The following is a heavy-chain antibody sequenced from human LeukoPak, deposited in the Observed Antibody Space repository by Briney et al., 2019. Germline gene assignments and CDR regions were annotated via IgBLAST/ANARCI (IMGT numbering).Heavy chain of an antibody. D-gene: IGHD3-10*01. V-gene: IGHV3-21*01. Sequence: GGSLRLSCAASGFTFSSYSMNWVRQAPGKGLEWVSSISSSSSYIYYADSVKGRFTISRDNAKNSLYLQMNSLRAEDTAVYYCARDSGITMVRGNLFDPWGQGTLVTVSS. J-gene: IGHJ5*02. CDR1: GFTFSSYS. CDR3: ARDSGITMVRGNLFDP. CDR2: ISSSSSYI.